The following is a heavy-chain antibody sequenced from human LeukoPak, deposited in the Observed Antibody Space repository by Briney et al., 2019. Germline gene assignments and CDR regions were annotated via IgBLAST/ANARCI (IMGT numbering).Heavy chain of an antibody. J-gene: IGHJ5*01. CDR3: ARGDWFDS. CDR2: IYSGGGT. CDR1: GFTVSSNY. V-gene: IGHV3-53*01. Sequence: QSGGSLRLSCAASGFTVSSNYMSWVRQAPGKGLEWVSAIYSGGGTYYTDSVKGRFTISRDNSKNTLFLQMDSLRAEDTAVYYCARGDWFDSWGQGTLVTVSS.